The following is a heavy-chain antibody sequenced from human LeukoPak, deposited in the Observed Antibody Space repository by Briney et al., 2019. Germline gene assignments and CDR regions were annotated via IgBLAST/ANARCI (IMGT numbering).Heavy chain of an antibody. CDR3: AKTLAASLYGMDA. Sequence: GGSLRLSCAASGFTFDDYAMHWVRQAPGKGLEWVSGISWNSGSIGYADSVKGRFTISRDNAKNSLYLQMNSLRAEDTALYHCAKTLAASLYGMDAWGQGTTVTVSS. D-gene: IGHD3-16*01. V-gene: IGHV3-9*01. CDR1: GFTFDDYA. J-gene: IGHJ6*02. CDR2: ISWNSGSI.